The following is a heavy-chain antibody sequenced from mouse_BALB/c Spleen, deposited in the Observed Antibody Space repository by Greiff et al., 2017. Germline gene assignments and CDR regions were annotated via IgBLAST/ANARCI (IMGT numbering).Heavy chain of an antibody. J-gene: IGHJ4*01. CDR1: GFSLSTYGIG. CDR3: AGIGDYGNYVDYYAMDY. CDR2: IWWNDNK. D-gene: IGHD2-1*01. Sequence: QVTLKVSGPGILQPSQTLSLTCSFSGFSLSTYGIGVGWIRQPSGKGLEWLAHIWWNDNKYYNTALKSRLTISKDTSNNQVFLKIASVDTADTATYYCAGIGDYGNYVDYYAMDYWGQGTSVTVSS. V-gene: IGHV8-11*01.